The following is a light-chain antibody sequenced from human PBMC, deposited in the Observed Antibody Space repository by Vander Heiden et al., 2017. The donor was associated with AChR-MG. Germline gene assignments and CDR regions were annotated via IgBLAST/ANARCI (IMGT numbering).Light chain of an antibody. V-gene: IGLV1-44*01. CDR2: GDG. J-gene: IGLJ3*02. CDR1: SSNIGSNT. Sequence: QSMLTQPPSVSGTPGQRVTISCSGSSSNIGSNTVNWYRPRPGAAPKLLIFGDGQRPSGVPDRFSGSRSGTSASLAISGLQSEDEADYYCAAWYDSLGGVWVFGGGTKLTVL. CDR3: AAWYDSLGGVWV.